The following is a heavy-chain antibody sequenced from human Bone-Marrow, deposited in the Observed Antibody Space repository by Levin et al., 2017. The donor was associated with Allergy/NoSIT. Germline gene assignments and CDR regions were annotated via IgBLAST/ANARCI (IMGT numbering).Heavy chain of an antibody. CDR2: MNPNSGNT. Sequence: ASVKVSCKASGYTFTSYDINWVRQATGQGLEWMGWMNPNSGNTGYAQKFQGRVTMTRNTSISTAYMELSSLRSEDTAVYYCARSRRIEVLRFLEWPKKNDGMDVWGQGTTVTVSS. CDR1: GYTFTSYD. J-gene: IGHJ6*02. V-gene: IGHV1-8*01. CDR3: ARSRRIEVLRFLEWPKKNDGMDV. D-gene: IGHD3-3*01.